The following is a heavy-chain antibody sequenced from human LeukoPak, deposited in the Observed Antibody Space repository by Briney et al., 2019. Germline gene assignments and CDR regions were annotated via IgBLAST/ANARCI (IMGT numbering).Heavy chain of an antibody. J-gene: IGHJ6*02. V-gene: IGHV3-30*18. CDR2: ISYDGSNK. CDR3: AKTIVVVPAAMPYYYYGMDV. Sequence: PRRSLRLSCAASGFTFSSYGMHWVRQAPGKGLEWVAVISYDGSNKYYADSVKGRFTISRDNSKNTLYLQMNSLRAEDTAVYYCAKTIVVVPAAMPYYYYGMDVWGQGTTVTVSS. CDR1: GFTFSSYG. D-gene: IGHD2-2*01.